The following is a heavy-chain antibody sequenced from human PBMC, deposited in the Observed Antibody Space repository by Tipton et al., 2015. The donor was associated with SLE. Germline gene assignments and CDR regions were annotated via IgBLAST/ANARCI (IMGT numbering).Heavy chain of an antibody. J-gene: IGHJ4*02. D-gene: IGHD2-21*02. CDR2: IYSGGSST. CDR3: AKGSTSKRLYYLDY. Sequence: SLRLSCAASGFTFSLYAMTWVRQVPGKGLEWVSVIYSGGSSTYYADSVKGRFTISRDDSKNTLYLQMNSLRAEDTALYYCAKGSTSKRLYYLDYWGQGNLVTVSS. V-gene: IGHV3-23*03. CDR1: GFTFSLYA.